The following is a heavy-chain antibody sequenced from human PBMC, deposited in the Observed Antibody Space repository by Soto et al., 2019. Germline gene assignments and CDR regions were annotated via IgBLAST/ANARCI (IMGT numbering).Heavy chain of an antibody. D-gene: IGHD2-21*02. CDR1: GGSISSSNW. CDR2: IYHSGST. Sequence: PSATLSLTCAVSGGSISSSNWWSWVRQPPGKGLEWIGEIYHSGSTNYNPSLKSRVTISVEKSKNQFSLKLSSVTAADTAVYYCARDRRGDDQFDYDYHGMDVWGQGTTVTVSS. J-gene: IGHJ6*02. V-gene: IGHV4-4*02. CDR3: ARDRRGDDQFDYDYHGMDV.